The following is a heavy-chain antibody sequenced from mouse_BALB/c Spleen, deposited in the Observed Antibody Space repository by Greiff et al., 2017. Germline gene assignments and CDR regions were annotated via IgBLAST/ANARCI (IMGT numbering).Heavy chain of an antibody. V-gene: IGHV2-9*02. D-gene: IGHD2-3*01. Sequence: VMLVESGPGLVAPSQSLSITCTVSGFSLTSYGVHWVRQPPGKGLEWLGVIWAGGSTNYNSALMSRLSISKDNSKSQVFLKMNSLQTDDTAMYYCARGTYDGSLYYFDYWGQGTTLTVSS. CDR1: GFSLTSYG. CDR2: IWAGGST. CDR3: ARGTYDGSLYYFDY. J-gene: IGHJ2*01.